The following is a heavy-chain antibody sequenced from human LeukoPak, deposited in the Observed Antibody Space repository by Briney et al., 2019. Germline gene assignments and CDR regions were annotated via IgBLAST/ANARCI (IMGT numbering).Heavy chain of an antibody. CDR3: ARRMSAFDI. J-gene: IGHJ3*02. CDR2: IYPRDGST. V-gene: IGHV1-46*01. Sequence: ASVKVSCKASGYTFTSNYIHWVRQAPGQGLEWMGMIYPRDGSTSYAQKFQGRVTVTRDTSTSTVHMELSGLRSEDTAVYYCARRMSAFDIWGQGTMVTVSS. CDR1: GYTFTSNY.